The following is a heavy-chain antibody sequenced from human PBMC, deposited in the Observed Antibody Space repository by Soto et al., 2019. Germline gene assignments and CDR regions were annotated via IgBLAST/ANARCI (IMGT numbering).Heavy chain of an antibody. CDR3: ARDLGGYVHLCAKSNY. V-gene: IGHV3-30*04. Sequence: QVQLVESGGGVVQPGASLTLSCAASGFRFSGFGMHWVRQAPGKGLEWVAVISFDASEKFYVDSVKCRFSISRDDSHSKVFLQMNSLRREDTGVYYCARDLGGYVHLCAKSNYWGQGTLVNVS. CDR1: GFRFSGFG. J-gene: IGHJ1*01. D-gene: IGHD5-12*01. CDR2: ISFDASEK.